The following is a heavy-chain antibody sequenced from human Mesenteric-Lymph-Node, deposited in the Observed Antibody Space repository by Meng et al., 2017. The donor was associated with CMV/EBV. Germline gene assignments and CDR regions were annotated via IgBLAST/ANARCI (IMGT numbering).Heavy chain of an antibody. J-gene: IGHJ4*02. CDR2: ISAYNGNT. V-gene: IGHV1-18*01. CDR1: GYTFTSYG. Sequence: ASVKVSCKASGYTFTSYGISWVRQAPGQGLEWMGWISAYNGNTNYAQTLQGRVTMTTETSTSTAYMELRSLRSDDTAVYYCARDHRGYWSSTSCRPCDYWGQGTLVTVSS. CDR3: ARDHRGYWSSTSCRPCDY. D-gene: IGHD2-2*01.